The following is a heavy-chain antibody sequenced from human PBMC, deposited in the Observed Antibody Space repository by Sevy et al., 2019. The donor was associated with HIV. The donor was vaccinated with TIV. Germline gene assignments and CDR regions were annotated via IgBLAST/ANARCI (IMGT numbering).Heavy chain of an antibody. D-gene: IGHD6-6*01. J-gene: IGHJ6*02. CDR3: ARGLGALPGYYYAMDV. CDR1: AFIFSSYS. V-gene: IGHV3-48*01. Sequence: GGSLRLSCAASAFIFSSYSMNWVRQAPGKGLEWISYISDSSSPRYYADSVKGRFTISRDNAKNSLYLQMNSLTAEDTAVYYCARGLGALPGYYYAMDVWGQETTVTVSS. CDR2: ISDSSSPR.